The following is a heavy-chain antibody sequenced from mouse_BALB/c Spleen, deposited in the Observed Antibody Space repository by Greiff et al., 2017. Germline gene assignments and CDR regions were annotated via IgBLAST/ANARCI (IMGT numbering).Heavy chain of an antibody. J-gene: IGHJ4*01. CDR1: GYTFTDYN. CDR2: INPNNGGT. Sequence: EVKLVESGPELVKPGASVKIPCKASGYTFTDYNMDWVKQSHGKSLEWIGDINPNNGGTIYNQKFKGKATLTVDKSSSTAYMELRSLTSEDTAVYYCARPHYYGSSHSYAMDYWGQGTSVTVSS. CDR3: ARPHYYGSSHSYAMDY. V-gene: IGHV1-18*01. D-gene: IGHD1-1*01.